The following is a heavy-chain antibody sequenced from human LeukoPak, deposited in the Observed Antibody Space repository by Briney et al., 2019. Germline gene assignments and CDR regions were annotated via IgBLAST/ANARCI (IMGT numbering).Heavy chain of an antibody. CDR3: ARGLFPLDLWSGGEADKPRDYYYYYGMDV. V-gene: IGHV5-51*01. Sequence: GESLKISCKGSGYSFTSYWIGWVRQMPGKGLEWMGIIYPGDSDTRYSPSFQGQVTISADKSISTAYLQWSSLKASDTAMYYCARGLFPLDLWSGGEADKPRDYYYYYGMDVWGQGTTVTVSS. CDR1: GYSFTSYW. J-gene: IGHJ6*02. D-gene: IGHD3-10*01. CDR2: IYPGDSDT.